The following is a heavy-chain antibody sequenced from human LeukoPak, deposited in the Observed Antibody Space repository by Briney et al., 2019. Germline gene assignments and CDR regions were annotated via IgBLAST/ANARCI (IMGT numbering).Heavy chain of an antibody. CDR3: ATRLTADSYEASDI. D-gene: IGHD6-13*01. V-gene: IGHV3-21*06. CDR1: GFTFSSFS. CDR2: ISSGSHHK. J-gene: IGHJ3*02. Sequence: GGSLRLSCAGSGFTFSSFSMIWVRQAPGKGLEWVASISSGSHHKYHADSVKGRFTVSRDNDKNSLFLQMNSLRAEDTALYYCATRLTADSYEASDIRGQGTMVTVSS.